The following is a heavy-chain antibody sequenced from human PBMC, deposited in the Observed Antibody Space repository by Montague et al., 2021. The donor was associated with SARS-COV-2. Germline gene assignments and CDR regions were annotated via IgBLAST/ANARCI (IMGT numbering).Heavy chain of an antibody. D-gene: IGHD3-10*01. CDR2: INHSGST. Sequence: SETLSLTCAVYGGSFSGYYWSWIRQPPGKGLEWIGEINHSGSTNYNPSLKSRVTISVDTSKNQFSLKLSSVTAAATAVYYCTRGRYYGSGTYLGMDVWGQGTTVTVSS. CDR1: GGSFSGYY. CDR3: TRGRYYGSGTYLGMDV. V-gene: IGHV4-34*01. J-gene: IGHJ6*02.